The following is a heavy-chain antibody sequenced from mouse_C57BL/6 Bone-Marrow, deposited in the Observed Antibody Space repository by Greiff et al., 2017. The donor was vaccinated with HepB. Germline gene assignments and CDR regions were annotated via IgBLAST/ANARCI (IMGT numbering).Heavy chain of an antibody. CDR1: GFTFSSYA. CDR2: ISDGGSYT. CDR3: ARDDTRVVANWYFDV. Sequence: EVMLVESGGGLVKPGGSLKLSCAASGFTFSSYAMSWVRQTPEKRLEWVATISDGGSYTYYPDNVKGRCTISIDNAKNNLYLQMSHLKSEDTAMYYCARDDTRVVANWYFDVWGTVTTVTVSS. J-gene: IGHJ1*03. D-gene: IGHD1-1*01. V-gene: IGHV5-4*01.